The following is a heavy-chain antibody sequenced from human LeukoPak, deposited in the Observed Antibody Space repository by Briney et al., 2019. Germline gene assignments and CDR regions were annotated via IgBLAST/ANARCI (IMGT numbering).Heavy chain of an antibody. V-gene: IGHV4-34*01. D-gene: IGHD3-3*01. CDR1: GGSFSGYY. CDR2: INHSGST. J-gene: IGHJ4*02. CDR3: ARGRNYDFWSGYYSKSFDY. Sequence: SETLSLTCAVHGGSFSGYYWSWIRQPPGKGLEWIGEINHSGSTNYNPSLKSRVTISVDTSKNQFSLKLSSVTAADTAVYYCARGRNYDFWSGYYSKSFDYWGQGTLVTVSS.